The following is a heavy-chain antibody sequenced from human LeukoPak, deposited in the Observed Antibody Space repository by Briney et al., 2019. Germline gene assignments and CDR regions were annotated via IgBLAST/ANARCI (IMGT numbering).Heavy chain of an antibody. V-gene: IGHV1-24*01. Sequence: ASVKVSCKVSGYTLTELSMHWVRQAPGKGLEWMGGFDPEDGETIYAQKLQGRVTMTTDTSTSTAYMELRSLRSDDTAVYYCARTTRIAVAGPQPYYGMDVWGRGTTVTVSS. CDR3: ARTTRIAVAGPQPYYGMDV. CDR2: FDPEDGET. J-gene: IGHJ6*02. D-gene: IGHD6-19*01. CDR1: GYTLTELS.